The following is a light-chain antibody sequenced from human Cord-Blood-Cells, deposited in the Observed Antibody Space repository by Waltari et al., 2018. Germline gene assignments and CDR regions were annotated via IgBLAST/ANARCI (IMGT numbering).Light chain of an antibody. J-gene: IGKJ2*01. CDR1: QGISSW. CDR2: AAS. V-gene: IGKV1-12*01. Sequence: DIQMTQSPSSVSDSVGHRVTITCRASQGISSWLASYQQNAGKAPKLLIYAASSLHSGVPSRFSGSGAVTDFTLNISSLQPEDFATYYCQQANSFPYTFGQGTKLEIK. CDR3: QQANSFPYT.